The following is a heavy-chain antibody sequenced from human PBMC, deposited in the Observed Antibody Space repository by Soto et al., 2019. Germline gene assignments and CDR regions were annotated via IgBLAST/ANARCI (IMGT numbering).Heavy chain of an antibody. CDR2: ITGSGGIT. D-gene: IGHD2-21*01. V-gene: IGHV3-23*01. Sequence: GGSLRLSCVASGFSFSSYAMGWLRQAPGKGLEWVSGITGSGGITYYVDSVKGRFTISRDNSKNTLFLQMSSLRAEDTAVYYCAKSVLPNGGARDYWGQGTLVTVSS. CDR1: GFSFSSYA. CDR3: AKSVLPNGGARDY. J-gene: IGHJ4*02.